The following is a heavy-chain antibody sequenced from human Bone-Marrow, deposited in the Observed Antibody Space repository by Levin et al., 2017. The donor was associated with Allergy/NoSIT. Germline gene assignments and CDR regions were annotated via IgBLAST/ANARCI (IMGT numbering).Heavy chain of an antibody. D-gene: IGHD6-13*01. CDR2: IWFDGKNK. CDR3: AREGEQQRMYYYMDV. Sequence: GGSLRLSCEASGFTFSSYGMHWVRQAPGKGLEWVAVIWFDGKNKYYGDSVKGRFTISRDISKNTLYLQMNSLRAEDTALYYCAREGEQQRMYYYMDVWGKGTTVTVSS. V-gene: IGHV3-33*01. CDR1: GFTFSSYG. J-gene: IGHJ6*03.